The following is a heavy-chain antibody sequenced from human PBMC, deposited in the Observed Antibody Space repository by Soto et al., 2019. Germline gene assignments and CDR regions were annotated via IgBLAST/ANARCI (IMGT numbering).Heavy chain of an antibody. CDR1: GYTFTSYG. CDR2: FSVYNGNK. CDR3: ARDRADTAMGYYYYGMDV. Sequence: QVQLVQSGAEVKKPGASVKVSCKASGYTFTSYGISWVRQAPGQGLEWMGWFSVYNGNKIYAQKLQGRVTMTTDKSTSTAYMELRSLRSDDTAVYYCARDRADTAMGYYYYGMDVWGQGTTVTVSS. D-gene: IGHD5-18*01. V-gene: IGHV1-18*01. J-gene: IGHJ6*02.